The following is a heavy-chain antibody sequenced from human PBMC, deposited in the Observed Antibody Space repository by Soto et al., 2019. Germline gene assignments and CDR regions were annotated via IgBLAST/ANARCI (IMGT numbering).Heavy chain of an antibody. CDR1: GGSISSGDYY. Sequence: QVQLQESGPGLVKPSQTLSLTCTVSGGSISSGDYYWSWIRQPPGKSLEWIGYIYYSGSTYYNPSLKSRVTISVDTSKNQFSLKLSSVTAADTAVYYCARDPPLYCSGGSCFNPWGQGTLVTVSS. D-gene: IGHD2-15*01. CDR3: ARDPPLYCSGGSCFNP. V-gene: IGHV4-30-4*01. CDR2: IYYSGST. J-gene: IGHJ5*02.